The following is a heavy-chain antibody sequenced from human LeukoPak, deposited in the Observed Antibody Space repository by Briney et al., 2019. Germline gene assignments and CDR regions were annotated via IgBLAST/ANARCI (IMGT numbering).Heavy chain of an antibody. CDR3: ARRGSGWYYFDY. Sequence: SETLSLTCTVSGGSISSSSYYWGWIRQPPGKGLGWIGSIYYSGSTYYNPSLKSRVTISVDTSKSQFSLKLSSVTAADTAVYYCARRGSGWYYFDYWGQGTLVTVSS. J-gene: IGHJ4*02. D-gene: IGHD6-19*01. V-gene: IGHV4-39*01. CDR1: GGSISSSSYY. CDR2: IYYSGST.